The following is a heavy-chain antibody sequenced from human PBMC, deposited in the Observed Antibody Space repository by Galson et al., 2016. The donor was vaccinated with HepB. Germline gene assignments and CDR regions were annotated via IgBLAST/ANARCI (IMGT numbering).Heavy chain of an antibody. V-gene: IGHV4-4*07. J-gene: IGHJ4*02. CDR3: AGSSYYKGAH. Sequence: ATLSLTCTVSNGSISGYFWTWMRQSPGKTLEWIGGIYETGRTKYNPSLKSRTAISVDKARNQFSLNLSSVAAADTAIYYCAGSSYYKGAHWGQGTLVTVS. CDR2: IYETGRT. CDR1: NGSISGYF. D-gene: IGHD3-10*01.